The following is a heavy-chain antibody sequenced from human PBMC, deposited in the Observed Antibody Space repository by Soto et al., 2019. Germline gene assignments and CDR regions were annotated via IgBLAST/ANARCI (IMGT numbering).Heavy chain of an antibody. CDR1: GFTFSSYS. V-gene: IGHV3-21*01. D-gene: IGHD1-26*01. Sequence: PGGSLRLSCAASGFTFSSYSMNWVRQAPGKGLEWVSSISSSSSYIYYADSVKGRFTISRDNAKNSLYLQMNSLRAEDTAVYYCARRGGSYWGQDYWGQGTLVTVSS. CDR2: ISSSSSYI. CDR3: ARRGGSYWGQDY. J-gene: IGHJ4*02.